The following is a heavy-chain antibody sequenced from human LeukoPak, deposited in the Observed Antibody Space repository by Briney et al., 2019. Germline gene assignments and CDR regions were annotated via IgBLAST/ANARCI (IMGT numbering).Heavy chain of an antibody. Sequence: GGSLRLSCAASGFTFSSYATSWVRQAPGKGLEWVSTISGSASSTYNAESVRGRFTVSRDNSKNTLSLQMNSLTAEDTAVYFCAKGVTATRPDYFDNWGQGTLVSVSS. CDR2: ISGSASST. D-gene: IGHD1-20*01. CDR1: GFTFSSYA. CDR3: AKGVTATRPDYFDN. V-gene: IGHV3-23*01. J-gene: IGHJ4*02.